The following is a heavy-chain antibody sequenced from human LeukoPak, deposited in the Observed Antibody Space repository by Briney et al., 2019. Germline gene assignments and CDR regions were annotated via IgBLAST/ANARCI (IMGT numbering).Heavy chain of an antibody. V-gene: IGHV1-8*01. J-gene: IGHJ6*03. Sequence: ASVKVSCKASGYTFTSYDINWVRQATGQGLEWMGWMNPNSGNTGYAQKFQGRVTITRNTSISTAYMELSSLRSEDTAVYYCARGGEQYSSSSARGKKSRGNYYYYYYMDVWGKGTTVTVSS. CDR1: GYTFTSYD. CDR2: MNPNSGNT. D-gene: IGHD6-6*01. CDR3: ARGGEQYSSSSARGKKSRGNYYYYYYMDV.